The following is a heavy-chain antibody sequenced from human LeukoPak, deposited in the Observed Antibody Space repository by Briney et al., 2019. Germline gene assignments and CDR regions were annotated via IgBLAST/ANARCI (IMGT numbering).Heavy chain of an antibody. CDR1: GFTFRSYG. J-gene: IGHJ4*02. D-gene: IGHD4/OR15-4a*01. CDR3: ARVDSMVYYFDY. V-gene: IGHV3-30*02. CDR2: IRYDGSNQ. Sequence: GGSLRLSCAASGFTFRSYGMHLVRQAPGKGLEWVSFIRYDGSNQYYADSVKGRFTISRDNSNNTLYLQMNSLRAEDTAVYYCARVDSMVYYFDYWGQGTLVTVSS.